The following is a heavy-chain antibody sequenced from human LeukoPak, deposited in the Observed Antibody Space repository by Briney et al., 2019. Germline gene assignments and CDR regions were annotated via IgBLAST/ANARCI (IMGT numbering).Heavy chain of an antibody. CDR3: VKNPSASPPHYLDS. CDR1: GFTFSNTA. V-gene: IGHV3-23*01. CDR2: ISTGGDFT. J-gene: IGHJ4*02. Sequence: GGSLRLSCVASGFTFSNTAMTWVRQAPGEGLQWVSLISTGGDFTMYADSVKGRFTISRDNSKNTLYLDMNSLRAEDTAIYYCVKNPSASPPHYLDSWGQGALVTVSS.